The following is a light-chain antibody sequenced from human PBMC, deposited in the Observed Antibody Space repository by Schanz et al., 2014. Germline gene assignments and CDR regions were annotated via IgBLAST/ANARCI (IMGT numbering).Light chain of an antibody. V-gene: IGKV1-5*01. Sequence: DIQMTQSPSTLSASVGDRVTITCRASQSISSWLAWYQQKPGKAPKVLIYDASSLESGVPSRFSGSGSGTEFTLTINSLQPDDFATYYCQQYDSYPFTFGPGTRVDIK. CDR2: DAS. CDR3: QQYDSYPFT. CDR1: QSISSW. J-gene: IGKJ3*01.